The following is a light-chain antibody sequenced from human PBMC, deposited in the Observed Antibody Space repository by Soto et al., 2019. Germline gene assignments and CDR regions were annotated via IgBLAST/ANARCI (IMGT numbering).Light chain of an antibody. CDR1: QSISRY. Sequence: DIPMTQSPSSLSASVGDRVTITCWASQSISRYLAWYQQKPGKAPKLLIYDAFTLQSGVPSRFSGSGSGTDFTLTIGSLQPDDFASYYCQQTNRPPFTFGPGTKVDIK. CDR2: DAF. CDR3: QQTNRPPFT. V-gene: IGKV1-39*01. J-gene: IGKJ3*01.